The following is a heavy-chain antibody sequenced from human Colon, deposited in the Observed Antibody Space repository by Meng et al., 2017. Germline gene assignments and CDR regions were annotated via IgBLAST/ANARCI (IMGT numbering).Heavy chain of an antibody. J-gene: IGHJ2*01. CDR2: IYYSGST. V-gene: IGHV4-30-4*01. CDR3: ARGYYDSSGYGYWYFDL. Sequence: QRQLPGSVPVLSNPSQPLSLTRTVSGGSIRSGDYHWRWIRQPPGKGLEWIGYIYYSGSTYYNPSLKSRVTISVDTSKNQFSLKLSSVTAADTAVYYCARGYYDSSGYGYWYFDLWGRGTLVTVSS. CDR1: GGSIRSGDYH. D-gene: IGHD3-22*01.